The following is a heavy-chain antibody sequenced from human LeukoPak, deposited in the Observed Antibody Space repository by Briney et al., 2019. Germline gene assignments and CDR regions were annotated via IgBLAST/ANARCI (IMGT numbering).Heavy chain of an antibody. V-gene: IGHV4-59*08. J-gene: IGHJ3*02. D-gene: IGHD2-2*01. CDR2: IYYSGST. Sequence: SETLSLTCTVPGGSISSYYWSWIRQPPGKGLEWIGYIYYSGSTNYNPSLKSRVTISVDTSKNQFSLKLSSVTAADTAVYYCARARIGYCSSTSCSTGAFDIWGQGTMVTVSS. CDR1: GGSISSYY. CDR3: ARARIGYCSSTSCSTGAFDI.